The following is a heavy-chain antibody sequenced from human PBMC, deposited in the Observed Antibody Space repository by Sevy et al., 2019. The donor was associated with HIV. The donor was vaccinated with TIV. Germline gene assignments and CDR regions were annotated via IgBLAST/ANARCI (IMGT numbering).Heavy chain of an antibody. V-gene: IGHV3-21*01. D-gene: IGHD6-19*01. Sequence: GGPLRLSCAASGFTFSTYSMNWVRQAPGKGLEWVSSISSTSSYIDYAYSVKGRFTISRDNAKNSLYLQMNNLRAEDTAVYYCARDYNSGWRKFNLFDPWGQGTLVTVSS. J-gene: IGHJ5*02. CDR2: ISSTSSYI. CDR1: GFTFSTYS. CDR3: ARDYNSGWRKFNLFDP.